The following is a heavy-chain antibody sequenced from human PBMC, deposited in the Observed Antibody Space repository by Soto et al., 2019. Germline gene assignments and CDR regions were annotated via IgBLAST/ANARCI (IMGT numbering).Heavy chain of an antibody. CDR1: GYTFTAYY. J-gene: IGHJ6*02. CDR2: VNTYSGDA. V-gene: IGHV1-2*02. CDR3: ARVRVRFDGKSIQHLYDYYGMDL. Sequence: ASVKISCKASGYTFTAYYVHWVRQAPGQGLEWMGWVNTYSGDAKYAQKFQGRVTMTRDTSINTAYMELSRLTSDDTAIYYCARVRVRFDGKSIQHLYDYYGMDLWGQGTTVTVYS. D-gene: IGHD6-6*01.